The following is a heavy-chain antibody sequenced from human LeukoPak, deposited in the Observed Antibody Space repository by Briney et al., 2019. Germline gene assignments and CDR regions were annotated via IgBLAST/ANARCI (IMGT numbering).Heavy chain of an antibody. CDR2: INPNSGGT. D-gene: IGHD6-19*01. J-gene: IGHJ4*02. Sequence: ASVKLSCKASGSTFTCYYMHWVRQPPGPGLEWMGLINPNSGGTNYAQKFQGRVTMTRDTSISTAYMELSRLRSDDTAVYYCARDPPPWGIAVAPFDYWGQGTLVTVSS. CDR3: ARDPPPWGIAVAPFDY. CDR1: GSTFTCYY. V-gene: IGHV1-2*02.